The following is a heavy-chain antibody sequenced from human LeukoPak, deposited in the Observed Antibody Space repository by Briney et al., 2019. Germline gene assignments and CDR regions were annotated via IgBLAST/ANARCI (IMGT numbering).Heavy chain of an antibody. CDR3: AGQWAVANTRRFAI. D-gene: IGHD6-19*01. CDR2: LYSTGTT. V-gene: IGHV4-38-2*02. Sequence: PSETLSLTCTASGNFISSSFYWVWLRQTPEKGLQWIGSLYSTGTTYYNPSLAGRVTVSTDSSKNQLSLKLRSVTAADTAVYYCAGQWAVANTRRFAIWGQGSRVTVSS. J-gene: IGHJ3*02. CDR1: GNFISSSFY.